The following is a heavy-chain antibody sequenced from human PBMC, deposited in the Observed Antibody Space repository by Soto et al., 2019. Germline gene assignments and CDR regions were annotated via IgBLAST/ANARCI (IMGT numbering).Heavy chain of an antibody. J-gene: IGHJ6*02. V-gene: IGHV4-4*02. D-gene: IGHD3-22*01. CDR1: GGSISSSNW. CDR3: ARSPDSSGYYPRWYYYGMDV. CDR2: IYHSGST. Sequence: QVQLQESGPGLVKPSGTLSLTCAVSGGSISSSNWWSWVRQPPGKGLEWIGEIYHSGSTNYNPSLTRRVTISVDNSKTQFSLKLSSVTAAATAVYYCARSPDSSGYYPRWYYYGMDVWGQGTTVTVSS.